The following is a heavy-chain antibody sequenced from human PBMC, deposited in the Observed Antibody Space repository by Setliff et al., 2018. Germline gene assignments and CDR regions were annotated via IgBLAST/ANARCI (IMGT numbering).Heavy chain of an antibody. CDR2: IKEDGSVK. CDR1: RFTFSNYW. CDR3: ARDPFGNPVFDP. D-gene: IGHD3-10*01. V-gene: IGHV3-7*01. Sequence: ASRFTFSNYWMSWVRQAPGKGLEWVANIKEDGSVKNYVDSVKGRFSISRDNTKNSLYLQMNSLSAEDTAVYYCARDPFGNPVFDPWGQGTLVTVSS. J-gene: IGHJ5*02.